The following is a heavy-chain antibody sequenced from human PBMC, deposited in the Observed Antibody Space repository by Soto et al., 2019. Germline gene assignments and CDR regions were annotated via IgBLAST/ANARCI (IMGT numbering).Heavy chain of an antibody. CDR3: ARAPGAGRYGLDY. CDR2: IYYSGST. D-gene: IGHD5-18*01. Sequence: SETLSLTCTVSGGSVSSGSYCWSWIRQPPGKGLEWIGYIYYSGSTNYNPSLKSRVTISVDTSKNQFSLKLSSVTAADTAVYYCARAPGAGRYGLDYWGQGTLVTVPS. V-gene: IGHV4-61*01. J-gene: IGHJ4*02. CDR1: GGSVSSGSYC.